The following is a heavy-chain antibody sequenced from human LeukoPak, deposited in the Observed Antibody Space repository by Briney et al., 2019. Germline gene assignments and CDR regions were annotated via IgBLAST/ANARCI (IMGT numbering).Heavy chain of an antibody. Sequence: PGGSLRLSRGASGFTFSSYWMNWVRQAPGEGLVWVSRMNSDGSSTSYADSVKGRFTISRENAKNSLYLQMNSLRAGDTAVYYCVLLSLTPGWGQGTLVTVSA. CDR3: VLLSLTPG. V-gene: IGHV3-74*01. J-gene: IGHJ4*02. D-gene: IGHD3-10*01. CDR2: MNSDGSST. CDR1: GFTFSSYW.